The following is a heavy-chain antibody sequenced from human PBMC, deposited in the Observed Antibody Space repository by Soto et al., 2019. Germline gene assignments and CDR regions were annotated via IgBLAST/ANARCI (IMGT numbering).Heavy chain of an antibody. Sequence: SVKVSCRASGGTFSSYAISWVRQAPGQGLGWMGGIIPIFGTANYAQKFQVRVTIPADESASAAYMELSSLRSEDTAEYYCAGVAFHYNGAGGYYTREGDDDYYYGQDDGGQGTTVTVYS. CDR1: GGTFSSYA. CDR3: AGVAFHYNGAGGYYTREGDDDYYYGQDD. V-gene: IGHV1-69*13. D-gene: IGHD3-10*01. J-gene: IGHJ6*02. CDR2: IIPIFGTA.